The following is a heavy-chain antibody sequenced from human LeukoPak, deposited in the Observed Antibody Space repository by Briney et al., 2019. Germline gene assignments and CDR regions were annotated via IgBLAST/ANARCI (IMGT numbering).Heavy chain of an antibody. J-gene: IGHJ4*02. D-gene: IGHD3-3*01. Sequence: GASVKVSCKASGYTFTSYYIHWVRQAPGQGLEWMGLINPSGGSTRYAQKFQGRVTMTRDTSTSTVYMELSSLRSEDTAVYYCARSDDFWSGYSVRKFDYWGQGTLVTVSS. CDR3: ARSDDFWSGYSVRKFDY. CDR1: GYTFTSYY. V-gene: IGHV1-46*01. CDR2: INPSGGST.